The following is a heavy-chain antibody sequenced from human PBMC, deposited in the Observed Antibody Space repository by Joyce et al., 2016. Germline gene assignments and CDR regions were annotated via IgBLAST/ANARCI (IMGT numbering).Heavy chain of an antibody. CDR3: ARGSAYFDY. CDR2: IIPMFGSP. D-gene: IGHD2-2*01. V-gene: IGHV1-69*01. CDR1: GGTFSTYE. Sequence: QVQLLQSGAEVRKPGSSVKVSCRASGGTFSTYEISWIRHAPGQGLEWMGGIIPMFGSPKYAQTFQGRVTITADDSTSTSYLEVNNLIPEDTALYYCARGSAYFDYWGQGTQVIVSS. J-gene: IGHJ4*02.